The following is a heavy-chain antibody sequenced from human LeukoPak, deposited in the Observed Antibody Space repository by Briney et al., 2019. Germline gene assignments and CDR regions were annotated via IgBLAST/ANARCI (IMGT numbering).Heavy chain of an antibody. V-gene: IGHV3-49*04. Sequence: AGGSLRLSCTGSGFTFGHDAWAWVRQAPGKGLEWLGFIRSQAYGGTIEYAASVKGRFSISRDNSKSIADLQINTLKTEDTAVYYCARGGDFGVPAPLGIDAFDIWGQGTMVTVSS. CDR1: GFTFGHDA. D-gene: IGHD2-2*01. J-gene: IGHJ3*02. CDR2: IRSQAYGGTI. CDR3: ARGGDFGVPAPLGIDAFDI.